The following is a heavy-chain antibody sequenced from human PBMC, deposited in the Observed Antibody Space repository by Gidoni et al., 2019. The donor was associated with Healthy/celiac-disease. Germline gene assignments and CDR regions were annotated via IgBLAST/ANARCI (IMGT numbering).Heavy chain of an antibody. CDR3: ARAWYYGSGSYYPFVY. CDR2: LYYSGST. CDR1: GGSISSYY. V-gene: IGHV4-59*01. D-gene: IGHD3-10*01. J-gene: IGHJ4*02. Sequence: QVQLQESGPGLVKPSETLSLTCTVSGGSISSYYWSWIRQPPGKGLEWIGYLYYSGSTNYNPSLKSRVTISVDTSKNQFSLKLSSVTAADTAVYYCARAWYYGSGSYYPFVYWGQGTLVTVSS.